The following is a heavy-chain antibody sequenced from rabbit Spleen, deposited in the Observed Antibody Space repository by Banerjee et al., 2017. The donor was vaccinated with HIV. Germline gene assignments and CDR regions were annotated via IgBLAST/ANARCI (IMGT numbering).Heavy chain of an antibody. CDR1: GFSFSNKAV. D-gene: IGHD4-1*01. J-gene: IGHJ3*01. CDR3: ARAIVPWLGLTRLDL. V-gene: IGHV1S45*01. CDR2: INAVTGKA. Sequence: QEQLVESGGGLVQPEGSLTLTCTASGFSFSNKAVMCWVRQAPGKGLEWIACINAVTGKAVYASWAKGRFTFSKTSSTTVTLKMTSLTAADTATYFCARAIVPWLGLTRLDLWGQGTLVTVS.